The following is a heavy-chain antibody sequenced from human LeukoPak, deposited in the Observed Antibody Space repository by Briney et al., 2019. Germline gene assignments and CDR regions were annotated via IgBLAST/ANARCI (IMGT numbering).Heavy chain of an antibody. V-gene: IGHV4-59*01. CDR2: IYYSGST. CDR1: GGSISSYY. J-gene: IGHJ6*03. D-gene: IGHD6-19*01. Sequence: KPSETLSLTCTVSGGSISSYYWSWIRQPPGKGLEWIGYIYYSGSTNYNPSLKSRVTISVDTSKNQFSLKLSSVTAADTAVYYCAGIAVAGNYYYMDVWGKGTTVTVSS. CDR3: AGIAVAGNYYYMDV.